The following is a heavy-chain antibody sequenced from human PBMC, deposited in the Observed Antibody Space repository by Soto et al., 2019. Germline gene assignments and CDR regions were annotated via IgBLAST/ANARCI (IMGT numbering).Heavy chain of an antibody. J-gene: IGHJ4*02. CDR3: ARDDQYYYDSSGYRH. V-gene: IGHV3-33*01. D-gene: IGHD3-22*01. CDR2: IWYDGSNK. CDR1: GFTFSSYG. Sequence: GGSLRLSCAASGFTFSSYGMHWVRQAPGKGLEWVAVIWYDGSNKYYADSVKGRFTISRDNSKNTLYLQMNSLRAEDTAVYYCARDDQYYYDSSGYRHWGQGTLVTVSS.